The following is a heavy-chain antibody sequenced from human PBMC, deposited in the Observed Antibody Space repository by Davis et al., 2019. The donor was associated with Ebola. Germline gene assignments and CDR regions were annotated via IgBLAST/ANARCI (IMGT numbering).Heavy chain of an antibody. J-gene: IGHJ5*02. CDR1: GYTFTSYA. Sequence: ASVKLSCKASGYTFTSYAMHWVRQAPGQRLEWMGWINAGNGNTKYSQKFQGRVTITRDTSASTAYMELSSLRSEDTAVYYCARDPEWFGELLTSGWFDPWGQGTLVTVSS. CDR2: INAGNGNT. V-gene: IGHV1-3*01. D-gene: IGHD3-10*01. CDR3: ARDPEWFGELLTSGWFDP.